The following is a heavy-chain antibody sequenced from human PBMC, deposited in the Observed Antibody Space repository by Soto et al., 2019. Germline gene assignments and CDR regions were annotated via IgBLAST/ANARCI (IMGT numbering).Heavy chain of an antibody. CDR3: ARGGYYDNVWGKLSHYGLDK. Sequence: SETLSLTCAVSGGSISGSNWWSWVRQPPGKGLEWIGEIYHSGNTNYNPSLKSRVTILVDKFKNQFFLKLSSVTAADTAVYYGARGGYYDNVWGKLSHYGLDKWGQGTSVTVSS. D-gene: IGHD3-16*01. V-gene: IGHV4-4*02. J-gene: IGHJ6*02. CDR2: IYHSGNT. CDR1: GGSISGSNW.